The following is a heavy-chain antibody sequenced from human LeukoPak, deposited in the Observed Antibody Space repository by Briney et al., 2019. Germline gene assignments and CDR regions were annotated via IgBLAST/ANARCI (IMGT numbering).Heavy chain of an antibody. Sequence: GGSLRLSCAASGFTFSSYAMSWVRQAPGKGLEWVSAISGSGGSTYYADSVKGRFTISRDNSKNTLYLQMNNLRAEDTAVYYCARLHYDFWSGYYTFFDYWGQGTLVTVSS. CDR2: ISGSGGST. J-gene: IGHJ4*02. V-gene: IGHV3-23*01. CDR1: GFTFSSYA. D-gene: IGHD3-3*01. CDR3: ARLHYDFWSGYYTFFDY.